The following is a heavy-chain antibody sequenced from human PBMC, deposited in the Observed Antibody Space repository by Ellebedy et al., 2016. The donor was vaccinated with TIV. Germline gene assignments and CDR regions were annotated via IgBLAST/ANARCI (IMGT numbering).Heavy chain of an antibody. Sequence: ASVKVSXKASGYTFTTYGITWVRQAPGHGLEWMGWISAYNGNTEYAQKFQGRVTMTTDTSTNTAYVELRSLRSDDTAVYYCARLYYGMDVWGQGTTVAVS. CDR2: ISAYNGNT. CDR3: ARLYYGMDV. CDR1: GYTFTTYG. J-gene: IGHJ6*02. V-gene: IGHV1-18*01.